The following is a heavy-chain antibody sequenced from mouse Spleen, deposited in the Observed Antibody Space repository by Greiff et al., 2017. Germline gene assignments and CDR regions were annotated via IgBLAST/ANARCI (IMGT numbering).Heavy chain of an antibody. CDR1: GYSITSGYY. Sequence: EVHLVESGPGLVKPSQSLSLTCSVTGYSITSGYYWNWIRQFPGNKLEWMGYISYDGSNNYNPSLKNRISITRDTSKNQFFLKLNSVTTEDTATYYCARGRLTGTYFDYWGQGTTLTVSS. CDR2: ISYDGSN. D-gene: IGHD4-1*01. J-gene: IGHJ2*01. V-gene: IGHV3-6*02. CDR3: ARGRLTGTYFDY.